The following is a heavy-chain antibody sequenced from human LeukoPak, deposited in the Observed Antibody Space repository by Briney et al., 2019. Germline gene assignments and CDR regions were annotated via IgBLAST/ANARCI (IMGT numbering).Heavy chain of an antibody. CDR2: ISGSGGST. D-gene: IGHD2-2*01. Sequence: AGGSLSLSCAASGFTFSSYAMSWVRQAPGKGLEWVSAISGSGGSTYYADSVKGRFTISRDNSKNALYLQMNSLRAEDTAVYYCAKGGIVVPAALRGPRYYFDYWGQGTLVTVSS. V-gene: IGHV3-23*01. J-gene: IGHJ4*02. CDR3: AKGGIVVPAALRGPRYYFDY. CDR1: GFTFSSYA.